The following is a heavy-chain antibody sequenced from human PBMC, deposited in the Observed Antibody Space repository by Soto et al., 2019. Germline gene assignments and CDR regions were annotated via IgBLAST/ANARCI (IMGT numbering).Heavy chain of an antibody. V-gene: IGHV5-10-1*01. J-gene: IGHJ4*02. CDR1: GYSFTNYW. Sequence: PGESLKISCKGSGYSFTNYWINWVRQMPGKGLEWMGRIDPDDSYTNYSPSFQGHVTISVDKSISTAYLQWSSLQASDTAIYYCARFPLPTYCSGSTCSGYWGQGTLVTVSS. CDR2: IDPDDSYT. D-gene: IGHD2-15*01. CDR3: ARFPLPTYCSGSTCSGY.